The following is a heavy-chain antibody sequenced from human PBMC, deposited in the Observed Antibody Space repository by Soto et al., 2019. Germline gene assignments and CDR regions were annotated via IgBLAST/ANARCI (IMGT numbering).Heavy chain of an antibody. Sequence: SETLSLTCTVSGGSVNSANYYCSWIRQPPGRGLDWIGYIYHTGSTNYNPSLNSRVTISVDTSRNQFSLKLNSVTAADTAVYYCAREFSNSPEAFDSWGQGTLVTVSS. CDR2: IYHTGST. CDR1: GGSVNSANYY. CDR3: AREFSNSPEAFDS. J-gene: IGHJ4*02. V-gene: IGHV4-61*01. D-gene: IGHD6-6*01.